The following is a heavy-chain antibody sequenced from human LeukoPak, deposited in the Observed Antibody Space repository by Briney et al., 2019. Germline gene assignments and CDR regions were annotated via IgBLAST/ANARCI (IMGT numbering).Heavy chain of an antibody. CDR1: GFTFSSYA. Sequence: GGSLRLSCAASGFTFSSYAMHWVRQAPGKGLEWVAVISYDGSNKYYADSVKGRFTISRDNSKNTLYLQMNSLRAEDTAVYYCARDRGFEYDDTGSFDYWGQGTLVTVSS. CDR3: ARDRGFEYDDTGSFDY. D-gene: IGHD3-10*01. CDR2: ISYDGSNK. J-gene: IGHJ4*02. V-gene: IGHV3-30-3*01.